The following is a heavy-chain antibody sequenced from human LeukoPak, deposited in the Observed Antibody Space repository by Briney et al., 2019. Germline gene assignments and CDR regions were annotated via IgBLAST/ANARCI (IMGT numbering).Heavy chain of an antibody. V-gene: IGHV3-30-3*01. CDR2: ISYDGSNK. CDR1: GFTFSIYA. Sequence: GGSLRLSCAASGFTFSIYAMHWVRQAPGKGLEWVAVISYDGSNKYYADSVKGRFTISRDNSKNTLYLQMNGLRAEDTAVYYCARDREITIFGVVLNWFDPWGQGTLVTVSS. CDR3: ARDREITIFGVVLNWFDP. J-gene: IGHJ5*02. D-gene: IGHD3-3*01.